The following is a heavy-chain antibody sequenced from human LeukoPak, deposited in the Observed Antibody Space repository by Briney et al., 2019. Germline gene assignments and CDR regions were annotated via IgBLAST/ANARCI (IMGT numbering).Heavy chain of an antibody. CDR2: IYWDDDK. V-gene: IGHV2-5*02. CDR3: VHAGYGSGSYYNVES. CDR1: GFSLSTSEVG. D-gene: IGHD3-10*01. Sequence: SGPTLVNPTQTLTLTCTFSGFSLSTSEVGVGWIRQPPGKALECLALIYWDDDKRYSPSLKNRLTITKDTSKNQVVLTMTNMDPVDTATYYCVHAGYGSGSYYNVESWGQGTLVTVSS. J-gene: IGHJ4*02.